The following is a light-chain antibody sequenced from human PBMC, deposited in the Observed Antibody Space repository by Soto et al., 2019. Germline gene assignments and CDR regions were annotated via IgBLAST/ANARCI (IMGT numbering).Light chain of an antibody. J-gene: IGLJ2*01. CDR3: SSYAGSNTFVV. CDR2: EVI. V-gene: IGLV2-8*01. Sequence: QSALTQPPSASGSPGQSVTISCTGTSSDVGAYNSVSWYQQHPGKAPKLMIYEVINRPSGVPDRFSGSKSDNTASLTVSGLQAEDDAVYYCSSYAGSNTFVVFGGGT. CDR1: SSDVGAYNS.